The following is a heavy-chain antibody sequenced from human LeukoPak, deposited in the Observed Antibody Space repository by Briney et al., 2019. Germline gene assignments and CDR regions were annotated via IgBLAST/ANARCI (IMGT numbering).Heavy chain of an antibody. J-gene: IGHJ4*02. Sequence: SETLSLTCTVYGGSISSSSYYWGWLREPRGKGLEWIGSMYYRGSTYYHPKRKSQFTITVDTSKNQFSLKLSSVTAADTAVYYCARPFGYYDSSGYFDYWGQGTLVTVSS. D-gene: IGHD3-22*01. CDR3: ARPFGYYDSSGYFDY. CDR1: GGSISSSSYY. CDR2: MYYRGST. V-gene: IGHV4-39*01.